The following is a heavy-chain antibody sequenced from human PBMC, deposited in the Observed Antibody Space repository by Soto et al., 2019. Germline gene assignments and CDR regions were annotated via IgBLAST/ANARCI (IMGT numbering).Heavy chain of an antibody. Sequence: PSETLSLTCAVYGESFSGYYWTWIRQPPGEGLEWIGEVSHSGSANYNPSLKSRLTMSVDTSKNQFSLKLTSVTAADSAIYYCSRAAIQGHQLEGQPPTSQTLDYWGQAILVTVSS. CDR1: GESFSGYY. D-gene: IGHD1-1*01. V-gene: IGHV4-34*01. CDR3: SRAAIQGHQLEGQPPTSQTLDY. CDR2: VSHSGSA. J-gene: IGHJ4*02.